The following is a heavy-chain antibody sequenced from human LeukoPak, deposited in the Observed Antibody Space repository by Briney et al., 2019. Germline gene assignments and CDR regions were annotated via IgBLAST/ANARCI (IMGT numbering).Heavy chain of an antibody. V-gene: IGHV1-69*01. Sequence: IIPIFCTPNYAQKFQVRVTITADESTSTAYLELTSLRSEDTAVYYCATSLYSSSWSSDYWRQGTLLTVSS. CDR2: IIPIFCTP. J-gene: IGHJ4*02. CDR3: ATSLYSSSWSSDY. D-gene: IGHD6-13*01.